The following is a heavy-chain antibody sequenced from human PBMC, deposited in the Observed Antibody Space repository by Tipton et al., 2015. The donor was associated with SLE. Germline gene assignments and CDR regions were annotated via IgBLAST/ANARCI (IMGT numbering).Heavy chain of an antibody. CDR3: ARGSGGWLHFDY. V-gene: IGHV4-34*01. CDR2: INHSGST. CDR1: GGSFSGYY. D-gene: IGHD6-19*01. Sequence: TLSLTCAVYGGSFSGYYWSWIRQPPGKGLEWIGEINHSGSTNYNPSLKSRVTISVDTSKNQFSLQLNSVTPKDTAVYYCARGSGGWLHFDYWGQGSLVTVSS. J-gene: IGHJ4*02.